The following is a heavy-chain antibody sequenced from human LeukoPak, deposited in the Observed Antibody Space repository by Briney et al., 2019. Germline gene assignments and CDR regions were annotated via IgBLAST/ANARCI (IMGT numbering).Heavy chain of an antibody. J-gene: IGHJ4*02. D-gene: IGHD3-22*01. V-gene: IGHV5-51*01. CDR1: GYSFTSYW. Sequence: GESLKISCKGSGYSFTSYWIGWVRQMPGKGLEWMGIIYPGDSDTRHSPSFQGQVTISADKSISTAYLQWSSLKASDTAMYYCARHIDHYYDSSGYYWFDYWGQGTLVTVSS. CDR2: IYPGDSDT. CDR3: ARHIDHYYDSSGYYWFDY.